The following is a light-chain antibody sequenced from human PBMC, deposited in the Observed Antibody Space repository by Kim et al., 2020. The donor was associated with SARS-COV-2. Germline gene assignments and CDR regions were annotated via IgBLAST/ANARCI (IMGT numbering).Light chain of an antibody. CDR1: SIGSKS. Sequence: SYELTQPPSVSVAPGKTARITCGGSSIGSKSVHWYQQMPGQAPVLVISYDSDRPSGIPERFSGSNSGNTATLTISRVEAGDEADYYCQVWDSSGDHRVV. CDR2: YDS. V-gene: IGLV3-21*04. CDR3: QVWDSSGDHRVV. J-gene: IGLJ2*01.